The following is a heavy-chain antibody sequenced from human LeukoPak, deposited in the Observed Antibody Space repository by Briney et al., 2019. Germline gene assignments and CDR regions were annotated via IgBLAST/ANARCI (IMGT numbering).Heavy chain of an antibody. CDR2: ISYDGSNK. CDR3: ARDRTQSITMVRGVPYYYYMDV. D-gene: IGHD3-10*01. CDR1: EFTFSSNA. Sequence: GGSLRLSCAASEFTFSSNAMHWVRQAPGKGLEWVAVISYDGSNKYYADSVKGRLTISRDNSKNTLYLQMNSLRAEDTAVYYCARDRTQSITMVRGVPYYYYMDVWGKGTTVTVSS. V-gene: IGHV3-30*04. J-gene: IGHJ6*03.